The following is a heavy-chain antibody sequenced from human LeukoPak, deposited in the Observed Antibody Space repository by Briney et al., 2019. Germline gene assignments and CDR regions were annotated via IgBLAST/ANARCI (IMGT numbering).Heavy chain of an antibody. Sequence: PSETLSLTCTVSGASISSGGYYWNWIRQPPGKGLEWIGRIYTSGSTNYNPSLKSRVTMSVDTSKNQFSLKLSSVTAADTAVYYCARDNRYCSSTSCSDAFDIWGQGTMVTVSS. CDR1: GASISSGGYY. CDR3: ARDNRYCSSTSCSDAFDI. CDR2: IYTSGST. V-gene: IGHV4-61*02. D-gene: IGHD2-2*01. J-gene: IGHJ3*02.